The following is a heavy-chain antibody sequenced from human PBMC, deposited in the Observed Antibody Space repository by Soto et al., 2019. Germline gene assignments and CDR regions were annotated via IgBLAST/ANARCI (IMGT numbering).Heavy chain of an antibody. CDR2: INHSGST. CDR3: ARHRDSGSSYYYYYMDV. Sequence: ASETLSLTCAVYGGSFSGYYWSWIRQPPGKGLEWIGEINHSGSTNYNPSLKSRVTISVDTSKNQFSLKLSSVTAADTAVYYCARHRDSGSSYYYYYMDVWGKGTTVTVSS. D-gene: IGHD3-10*01. J-gene: IGHJ6*03. CDR1: GGSFSGYY. V-gene: IGHV4-34*01.